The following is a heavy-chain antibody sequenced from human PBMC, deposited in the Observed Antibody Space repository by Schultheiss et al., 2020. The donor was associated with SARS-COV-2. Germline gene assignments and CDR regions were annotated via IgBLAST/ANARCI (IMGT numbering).Heavy chain of an antibody. D-gene: IGHD3-16*01. CDR1: GFIFSGYA. J-gene: IGHJ4*02. V-gene: IGHV3-30*03. Sequence: GGSLRLSCVASGFIFSGYAMHWVRQSPGKGLEWVATISKDGRETYFADSVRGRFTISRDNSKNTQHLQMNSLRADDTAVYYCAHGWGGAGDHWGQGVLVTGSS. CDR2: ISKDGRET. CDR3: AHGWGGAGDH.